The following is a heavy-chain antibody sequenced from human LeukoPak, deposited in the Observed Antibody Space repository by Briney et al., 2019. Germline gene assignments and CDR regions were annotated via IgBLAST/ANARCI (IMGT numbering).Heavy chain of an antibody. V-gene: IGHV3-74*03. CDR2: ITDDRTT. J-gene: IGHJ4*02. D-gene: IGHD1-26*01. Sequence: QPGGSLRLSCAASGFTFSSAWMHWVRQGPGTGLVWVSRITDDRTTTYADSVKGRFTISRDNAKNTLYLQMNSLRAEDTAVYYCVRDRVGPDYWGQGTLVTVSS. CDR3: VRDRVGPDY. CDR1: GFTFSSAW.